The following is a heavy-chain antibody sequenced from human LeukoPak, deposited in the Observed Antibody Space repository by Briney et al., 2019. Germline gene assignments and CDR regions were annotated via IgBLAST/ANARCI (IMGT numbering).Heavy chain of an antibody. J-gene: IGHJ2*01. CDR2: IYHRGSS. D-gene: IGHD3-10*01. CDR3: AGSPTYWYFDL. CDR1: GYSISSGYY. Sequence: SETLSLTCTVSGYSISSGYYWGWIRQPPGQGLEWIGYIYHRGSSYYTPSLNSRVTMSMDTSKNQFSLKLTSVTAADTAIYYCAGSPTYWYFDLWGRGTLVTVSS. V-gene: IGHV4-38-2*02.